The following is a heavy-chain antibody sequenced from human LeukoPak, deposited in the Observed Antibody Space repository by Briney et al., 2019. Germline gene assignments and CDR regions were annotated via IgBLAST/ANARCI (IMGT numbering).Heavy chain of an antibody. V-gene: IGHV3-30*18. J-gene: IGHJ4*02. CDR3: AKASHSSGWATTNFDY. CDR1: GFTFSSYG. CDR2: ISYDGSNE. D-gene: IGHD6-19*01. Sequence: GRSLRLSCAASGFTFSSYGMHWVRQAPGKGLEWVAVISYDGSNEYYAGPVKGRFTISRDNSKNTLYLQMNSLRPEDTAVYYCAKASHSSGWATTNFDYWGQGTLVTVSS.